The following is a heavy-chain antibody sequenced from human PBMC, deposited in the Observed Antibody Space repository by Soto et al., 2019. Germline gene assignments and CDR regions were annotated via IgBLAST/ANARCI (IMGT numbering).Heavy chain of an antibody. D-gene: IGHD3-10*01. Sequence: SETLSLTCTVSGGSIRSTTYYWGWIRQPPGKGLEWIGSIYYTGSTYYNPSLKGRVTISLDMSKNQFSLKLNSMTAADTSVYYCARHNYGSGSTYFDYWGQGTLVTVSS. J-gene: IGHJ4*02. CDR2: IYYTGST. V-gene: IGHV4-39*01. CDR3: ARHNYGSGSTYFDY. CDR1: GGSIRSTTYY.